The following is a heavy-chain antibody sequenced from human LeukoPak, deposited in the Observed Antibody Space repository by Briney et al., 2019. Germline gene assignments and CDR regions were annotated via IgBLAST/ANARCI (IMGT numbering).Heavy chain of an antibody. CDR2: VYYSGST. CDR1: GGSISSYY. D-gene: IGHD4-17*01. CDR3: AFGDYYYYYGMDV. J-gene: IGHJ6*02. V-gene: IGHV4-59*01. Sequence: SETLSLTCTVSGGSISSYYWSWIRQPPGKGLEWIGYVYYSGSTNYNPSLKSRVTISVDTSKKQFSLKLSSVTAADTAVYYCAFGDYYYYYGMDVWGQGTTVSVSS.